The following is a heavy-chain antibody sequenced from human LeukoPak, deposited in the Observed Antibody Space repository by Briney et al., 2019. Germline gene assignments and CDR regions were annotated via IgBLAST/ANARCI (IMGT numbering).Heavy chain of an antibody. CDR1: GGSISSHY. CDR2: IYHSGST. J-gene: IGHJ6*03. V-gene: IGHV4-59*11. CDR3: ASIVVVPAASDYYYYYMDV. Sequence: SETLSLTCTVSGGSISSHYWSWIRQPPGKGLEWIGYIYHSGSTNYNPSLKSRVTISVDTSKNQFSLKLSSVTAADTAVYYCASIVVVPAASDYYYYYMDVWGKGTTVTVSS. D-gene: IGHD2-2*01.